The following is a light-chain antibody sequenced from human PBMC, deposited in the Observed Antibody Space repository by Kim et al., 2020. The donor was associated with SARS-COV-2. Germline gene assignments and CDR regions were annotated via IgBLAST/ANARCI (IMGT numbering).Light chain of an antibody. V-gene: IGLV1-51*01. CDR2: DND. CDR3: GTWDSSLSAVV. CDR1: DSNIGNNY. Sequence: GQKVTISCSGSDSNIGNNYVSWYQQLPGTAPKLLIYDNDVRPSVIPDRFSGSKSGTSVTLGITGRQTGDEADYYCGTWDSSLSAVVFGGGTQLTVL. J-gene: IGLJ3*02.